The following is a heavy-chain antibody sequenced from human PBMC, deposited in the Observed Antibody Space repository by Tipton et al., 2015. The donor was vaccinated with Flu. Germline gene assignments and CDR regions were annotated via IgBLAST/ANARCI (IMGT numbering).Heavy chain of an antibody. V-gene: IGHV3-30*18. J-gene: IGHJ6*01. Sequence: QVQLVQSGGGVVQPGRSLRLSCAASGFTFSSYGMHWVRQAPGKGLEWVAVISYDGSNKYYADSVKGRFTISRDNSKNTLYLQMNSLRAEETAVYNCAKALLSSYYDYGMDVW. CDR2: ISYDGSNK. D-gene: IGHD2-21*01. CDR1: GFTFSSYG. CDR3: AKALLSSYYDYGMDV.